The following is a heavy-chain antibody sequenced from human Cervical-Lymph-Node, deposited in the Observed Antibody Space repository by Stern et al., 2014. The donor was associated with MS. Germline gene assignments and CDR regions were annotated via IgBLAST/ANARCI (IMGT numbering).Heavy chain of an antibody. CDR1: GGSFSGYY. V-gene: IGHV4-34*01. CDR3: ARGLYSSNWAHGY. Sequence: QVQLGQWGAGLLKPSETLSLPCAVSGGSFSGYYCRWIRQSPGKGLEWIGDIDHSGGTNYNPSLKSRVTMLLDTSKKQFSLTLTSGTAADTAVYYCARGLYSSNWAHGYWGQGTLVTVSA. D-gene: IGHD6-13*01. CDR2: IDHSGGT. J-gene: IGHJ4*02.